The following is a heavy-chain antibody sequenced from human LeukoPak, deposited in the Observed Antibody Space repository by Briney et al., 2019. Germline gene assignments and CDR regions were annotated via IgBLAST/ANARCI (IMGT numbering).Heavy chain of an antibody. V-gene: IGHV1-2*02. D-gene: IGHD3-3*01. CDR2: INPNSGGT. CDR1: GYTFTGYY. J-gene: IGHJ4*02. Sequence: GPVKVSCKASGYTFTGYYMHWVRQAPGQGLEWMGWINPNSGGTNYAQKFQGRVTMTRDTSISTAYMELSRLRSDDTAVYYCARERRIFGVVIAIDYWGQGTLVTVSS. CDR3: ARERRIFGVVIAIDY.